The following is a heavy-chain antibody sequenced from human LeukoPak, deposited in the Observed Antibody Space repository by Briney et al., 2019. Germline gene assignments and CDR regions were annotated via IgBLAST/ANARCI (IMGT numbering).Heavy chain of an antibody. J-gene: IGHJ4*02. V-gene: IGHV4-59*08. Sequence: SETLPLTCTVSGGSISNYYWSWIRQPPGKGLEWIGYIFYSGSTNYNPSLKSRVTISVDTSKNQFSLKLSSVTAADTAVYYCARGKRVGATDFDYWGQGTLVTVSS. CDR1: GGSISNYY. D-gene: IGHD1-26*01. CDR2: IFYSGST. CDR3: ARGKRVGATDFDY.